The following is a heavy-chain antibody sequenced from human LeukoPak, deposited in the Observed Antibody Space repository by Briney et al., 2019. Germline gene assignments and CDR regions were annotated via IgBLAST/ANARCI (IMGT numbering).Heavy chain of an antibody. J-gene: IGHJ3*02. CDR1: GFTFSNYD. D-gene: IGHD7-27*01. CDR3: ARRNWGSGGGFDI. V-gene: IGHV3-13*01. Sequence: GGSLRLSCAASGFTFSNYDMHWIRQSAGRGLEWVSAIGIAFDTSSATSVEGRFTISRENAKNSLYLQMNSLRVGDTALYYCARRNWGSGGGFDIWGQGAMVTVSS. CDR2: IGIAFDT.